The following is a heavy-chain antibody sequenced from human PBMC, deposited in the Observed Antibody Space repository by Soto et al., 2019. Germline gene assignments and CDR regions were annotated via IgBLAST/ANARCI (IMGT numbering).Heavy chain of an antibody. D-gene: IGHD3-3*01. CDR2: INHSGST. V-gene: IGHV4-34*01. Sequence: PSETLSLTCVVYGGSFSGYYWSWIRQPPWKGLEWIGEINHSGSTNYNPSLKSRVTISVDTSKNQFSLKLSSVTAADTAVYYCARSYDFWSGYYRGFYFDYWGQGTLVTVSS. J-gene: IGHJ4*02. CDR1: GGSFSGYY. CDR3: ARSYDFWSGYYRGFYFDY.